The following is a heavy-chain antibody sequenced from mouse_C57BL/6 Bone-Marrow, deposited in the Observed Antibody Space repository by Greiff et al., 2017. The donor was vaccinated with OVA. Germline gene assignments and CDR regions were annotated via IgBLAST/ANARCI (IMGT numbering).Heavy chain of an antibody. CDR3: ARHENHYYGSAWFAY. Sequence: VQLVESGAELVRPGASVKLSCKASGYTFTDYSINWVKQRPGQGLEWIAMIYPGSGNTYYNEKFKGKATLTAEKSSSTAYMQLSSLTSEDSAVYFCARHENHYYGSAWFAYWGQGTLVTVSA. D-gene: IGHD1-1*01. CDR1: GYTFTDYS. V-gene: IGHV1-76*01. J-gene: IGHJ3*01. CDR2: IYPGSGNT.